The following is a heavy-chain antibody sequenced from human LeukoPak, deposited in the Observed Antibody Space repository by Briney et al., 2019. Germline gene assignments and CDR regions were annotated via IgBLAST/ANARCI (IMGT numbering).Heavy chain of an antibody. CDR2: LYYSGSP. CDR3: ARVRSSSSGIHYYYYMDV. J-gene: IGHJ6*03. Sequence: SETLSLTCTVSGDSISSTIYYWGWIRQPPGKGLEWIGSLYYSGSPYYSPSLKSRVTISVDTSKNQFSLKLSSVTAAETAVYYCARVRSSSSGIHYYYYMDVWGKGTTVTVSS. V-gene: IGHV4-39*01. D-gene: IGHD6-6*01. CDR1: GDSISSTIYY.